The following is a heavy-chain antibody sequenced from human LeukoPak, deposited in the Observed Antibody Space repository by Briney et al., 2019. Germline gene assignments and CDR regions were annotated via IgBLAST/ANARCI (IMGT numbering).Heavy chain of an antibody. CDR1: GFTFNSEP. CDR2: IRSDSKTI. Sequence: GGSLRLSCVMSGFTFNSEPMNWVRQAPGKGLDWIAHIRSDSKTIVYADSVKGRFTISRDSAKNSLSLQMNSLRAEDTAVYFCARDYDWAFGYWGQGILVTVAS. V-gene: IGHV3-48*01. D-gene: IGHD3-16*01. J-gene: IGHJ4*02. CDR3: ARDYDWAFGY.